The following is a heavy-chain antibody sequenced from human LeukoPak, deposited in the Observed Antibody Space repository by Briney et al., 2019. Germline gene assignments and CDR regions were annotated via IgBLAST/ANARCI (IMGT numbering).Heavy chain of an antibody. Sequence: PGGSLRLSCAASGFTFSSYAMHWVRQAPGKGLEWVAVISYDGSNKYYADSVKGRFTISRDNSKNTLYLQMNSLRAEDTAVYYCARDPPNYYDSSGYFNYWGQGTTVTVSS. J-gene: IGHJ4*03. CDR3: ARDPPNYYDSSGYFNY. CDR2: ISYDGSNK. V-gene: IGHV3-30*04. CDR1: GFTFSSYA. D-gene: IGHD3-22*01.